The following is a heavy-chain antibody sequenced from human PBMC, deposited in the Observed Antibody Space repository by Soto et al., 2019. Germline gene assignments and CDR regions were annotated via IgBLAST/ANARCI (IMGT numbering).Heavy chain of an antibody. CDR3: ARDPSSFLGRVYGMDV. J-gene: IGHJ6*02. Sequence: QVQHVQSGAEVKKPGDSVKVSCKASGYSFTGHYMHWVRRAPGQGLEWMGWVNLNTGGTDYAQEFQVRVTMPTATSIRTVYLEVTRLKFDDTAIYYCARDPSSFLGRVYGMDVWGQGTAVTVSS. CDR1: GYSFTGHY. CDR2: VNLNTGGT. V-gene: IGHV1-2*02.